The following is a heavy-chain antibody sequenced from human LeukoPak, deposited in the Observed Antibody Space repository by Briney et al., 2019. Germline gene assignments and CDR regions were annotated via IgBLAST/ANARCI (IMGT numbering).Heavy chain of an antibody. J-gene: IGHJ5*02. V-gene: IGHV3-48*03. CDR3: ARVRGYSGYVLGYWLDP. CDR1: GLTFSSYD. Sequence: PGGSLRLSCAASGLTFSSYDMNWVRQAPGKGLEWVSSISSGGYTIYYADSVKGRFTISRDNAKNSLFLQMNSLRAEDTAVYYCARVRGYSGYVLGYWLDPWGQGTLVTVSS. CDR2: ISSGGYTI. D-gene: IGHD5-12*01.